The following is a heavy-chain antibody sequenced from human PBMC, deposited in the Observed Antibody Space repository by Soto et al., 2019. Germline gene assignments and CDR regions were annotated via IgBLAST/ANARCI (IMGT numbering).Heavy chain of an antibody. CDR1: GGSFSGYY. J-gene: IGHJ4*02. D-gene: IGHD3-10*01. Sequence: PSETLSLTCAVYGGSFSGYYWSWIRQPPGKGLEWIGEINHSGSTNYNPSLKSRVTISVGTSKNQFSLKLSSVTAADTAVYYCAREKVLLWFGELPNRYYFDYWGQGTLVTVSS. V-gene: IGHV4-34*01. CDR2: INHSGST. CDR3: AREKVLLWFGELPNRYYFDY.